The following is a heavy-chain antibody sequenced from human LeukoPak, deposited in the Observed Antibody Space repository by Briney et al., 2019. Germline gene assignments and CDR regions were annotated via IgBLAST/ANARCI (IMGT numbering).Heavy chain of an antibody. CDR3: ARLPVRGVIPRLYFQH. V-gene: IGHV5-51*01. D-gene: IGHD3-10*01. CDR1: GYSFTSYC. Sequence: GESLKISCKGSGYSFTSYCIGWVRQMPGKGLEWMGIIYPGDSDTRYSPSFQGQVTISADKSISTAYLQWSSLKASDTAMYYCARLPVRGVIPRLYFQHWGQGTLVTVSS. J-gene: IGHJ1*01. CDR2: IYPGDSDT.